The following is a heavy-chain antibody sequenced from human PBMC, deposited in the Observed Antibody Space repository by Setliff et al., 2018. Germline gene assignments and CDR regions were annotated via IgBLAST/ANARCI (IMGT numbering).Heavy chain of an antibody. V-gene: IGHV4-39*01. J-gene: IGHJ4*02. CDR1: GGSISSGSYY. CDR2: MYYSGST. D-gene: IGHD3-10*01. CDR3: ARHLLVQGTYHFDY. Sequence: NPSETLSLTCSVSGGSISSGSYYWGWIRQSPGKGLEWIGSMYYSGSTYYNPSLKGRVTLSVDTTKNQFSLKLTSMTAADTAVYFCARHLLVQGTYHFDYWGQGSQVTVSS.